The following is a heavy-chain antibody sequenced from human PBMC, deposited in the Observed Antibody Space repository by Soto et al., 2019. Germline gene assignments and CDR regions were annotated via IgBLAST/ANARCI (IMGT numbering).Heavy chain of an antibody. D-gene: IGHD2-2*01. Sequence: EASVKVSCKASGYTFTGYYMHWVRQAPGQGLEWMGWINPNSGGTNYAQKFQGRVTMTRDTSISTAYMELSRLRSDDTAVYYCARDGFRSCYYLDYWGQGTLVTVSS. CDR1: GYTFTGYY. CDR2: INPNSGGT. CDR3: ARDGFRSCYYLDY. V-gene: IGHV1-2*02. J-gene: IGHJ4*02.